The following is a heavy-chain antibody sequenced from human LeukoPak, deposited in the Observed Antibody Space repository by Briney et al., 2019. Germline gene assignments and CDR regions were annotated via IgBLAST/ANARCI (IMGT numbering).Heavy chain of an antibody. CDR3: TRESQWLPHFDY. Sequence: GGSLRLSCTASGFTFGDYAMSWVRQAPGKGLEWVGFIRSKAYGGTTEYAASVKGRFTISRDDSKSIAYLQMNSLKTEDTAVYYCTRESQWLPHFDYWGQGTLVTASS. D-gene: IGHD6-19*01. CDR1: GFTFGDYA. V-gene: IGHV3-49*04. J-gene: IGHJ4*02. CDR2: IRSKAYGGTT.